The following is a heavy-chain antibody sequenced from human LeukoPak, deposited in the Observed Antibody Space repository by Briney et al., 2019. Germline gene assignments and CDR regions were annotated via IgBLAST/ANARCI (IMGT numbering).Heavy chain of an antibody. CDR3: ARNGGSGTYYDGSFDY. Sequence: KPSETLSLTCTVSGGSISSYYWSWIRQSAGKGLEWIGRIYTSGSTNYNPSLKSRVTMSVDTSKNQFSLKLRSVTAADTAVYYCARNGGSGTYYDGSFDYWGQGTLVTVSS. D-gene: IGHD1-26*01. CDR2: IYTSGST. CDR1: GGSISSYY. J-gene: IGHJ4*02. V-gene: IGHV4-4*07.